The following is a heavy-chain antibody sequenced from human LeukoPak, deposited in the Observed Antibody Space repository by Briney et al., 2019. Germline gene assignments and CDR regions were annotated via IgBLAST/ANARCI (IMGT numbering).Heavy chain of an antibody. Sequence: GGSLRLSCAASGFTFSVYAMTWVRQAPGKGLEWVSSISGSGGTTYYADSVRGRFSIYRDNSKNTLYPQMNSLRAEDTAVYYCSKDQRFWGQGTLVTVSS. CDR3: SKDQRF. V-gene: IGHV3-23*01. D-gene: IGHD3-3*01. CDR2: ISGSGGTT. CDR1: GFTFSVYA. J-gene: IGHJ4*02.